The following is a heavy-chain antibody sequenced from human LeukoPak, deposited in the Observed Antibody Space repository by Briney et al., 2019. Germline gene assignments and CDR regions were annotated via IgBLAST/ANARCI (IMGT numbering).Heavy chain of an antibody. Sequence: SETLSLTCTVSGGSISSYYWSWIRQPPGKGLEWIGRMHPSGSTNYSPSLKSRLTVSLDTSKNQFSLKLTSVTAADTAIYYCARDGGSGWYDYWGQGTLVTVSS. CDR3: ARDGGSGWYDY. D-gene: IGHD6-19*01. CDR2: MHPSGST. V-gene: IGHV4-4*07. J-gene: IGHJ4*02. CDR1: GGSISSYY.